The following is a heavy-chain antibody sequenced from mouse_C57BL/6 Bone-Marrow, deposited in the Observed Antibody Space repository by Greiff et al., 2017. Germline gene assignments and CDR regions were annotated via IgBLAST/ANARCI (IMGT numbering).Heavy chain of an antibody. D-gene: IGHD2-1*01. CDR3: ARLGNGFAY. CDR1: GYTFTDYY. CDR2: INPNNGGT. Sequence: VQLQQSGPELVKPGASVKISCKASGYTFTDYYMNWVKQSHGKSLEWIGDINPNNGGTSYNQKFKGKATLTVDKSSSTAYMELRSLTSEDSAVYYCARLGNGFAYWGQGTLVTVSA. V-gene: IGHV1-26*01. J-gene: IGHJ3*01.